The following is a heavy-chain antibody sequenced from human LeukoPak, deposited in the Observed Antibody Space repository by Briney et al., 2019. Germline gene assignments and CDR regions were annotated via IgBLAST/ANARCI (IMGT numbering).Heavy chain of an antibody. D-gene: IGHD1-26*01. CDR2: ISYDGSNK. CDR3: ARGGYYRHYYYGMDV. Sequence: GGSLRLSCAASGFTFSSYAMHWVRQAPGKGLEWVAVISYDGSNKYYADSVKGRFTISRDNSKNTLYLQMNSLRAEDTAVYYCARGGYYRHYYYGMDVWGQGTRVTVS. J-gene: IGHJ6*02. CDR1: GFTFSSYA. V-gene: IGHV3-30*04.